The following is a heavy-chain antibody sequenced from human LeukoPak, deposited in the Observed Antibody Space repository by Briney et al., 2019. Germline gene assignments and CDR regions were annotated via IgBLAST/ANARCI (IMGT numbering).Heavy chain of an antibody. V-gene: IGHV3-30*18. CDR3: AKEGSQYASSWFDH. Sequence: GGSLRLSCAASGFTFSSYGMQWVRQAPGMGPEWVSVISHDGTVRHYADSVKGRFTISRDSSMNRLYLQMDSLRTEDTAVYYCAKEGSQYASSWFDHWGQGTLVTVSS. D-gene: IGHD2-2*01. CDR1: GFTFSSYG. CDR2: ISHDGTVR. J-gene: IGHJ5*02.